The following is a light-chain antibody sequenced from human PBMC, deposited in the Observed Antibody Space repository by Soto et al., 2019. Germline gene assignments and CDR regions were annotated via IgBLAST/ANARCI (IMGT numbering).Light chain of an antibody. CDR1: QSISSY. J-gene: IGKJ1*01. CDR2: AAS. Sequence: DIQMTQSPSSLSASVGDRVTITCRASQSISSYLNWYQQKPGKAPKLLIYAASSLQSGVPSRFGGSGSGTDFTLTISSLQPEDFATYYCQQSYSTSWTFGQGTRWIS. V-gene: IGKV1-39*01. CDR3: QQSYSTSWT.